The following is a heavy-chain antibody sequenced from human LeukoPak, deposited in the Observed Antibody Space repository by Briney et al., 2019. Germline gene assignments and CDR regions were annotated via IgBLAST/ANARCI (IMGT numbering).Heavy chain of an antibody. CDR2: ISSNGGST. V-gene: IGHV3-64D*06. CDR1: GFTFSSYA. J-gene: IGHJ4*02. CDR3: VKVSRYCSGGSCYDYFDY. D-gene: IGHD2-15*01. Sequence: GGSLRLSCSASGFTFSSYAMHWVRQAPGKGLEYVSAISSNGGSTYYADSVKGRFTISRDNSKNTLYLQMSSLRAEGTAVYYCVKVSRYCSGGSCYDYFDYWGQGTLVTVSS.